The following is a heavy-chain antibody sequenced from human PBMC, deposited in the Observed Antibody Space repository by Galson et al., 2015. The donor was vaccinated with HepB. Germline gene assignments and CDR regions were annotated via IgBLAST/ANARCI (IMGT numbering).Heavy chain of an antibody. J-gene: IGHJ4*02. CDR3: ARANRIAVAGTLGY. D-gene: IGHD6-19*01. V-gene: IGHV1-8*01. CDR2: MNPNSGNT. Sequence: SVKVSCKASGYIFTSYDINWVRQATGQGLEWMGWMNPNSGNTGYAQKFQGRVTMTRNTSISTAYMELSSLRSEDTAVYYCARANRIAVAGTLGYWGQGTLVTVSS. CDR1: GYIFTSYD.